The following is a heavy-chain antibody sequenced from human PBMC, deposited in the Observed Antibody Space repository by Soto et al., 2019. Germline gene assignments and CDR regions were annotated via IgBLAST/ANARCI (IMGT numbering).Heavy chain of an antibody. J-gene: IGHJ4*02. V-gene: IGHV1-46*01. CDR2: INPSGGST. D-gene: IGHD2-21*02. CDR1: GYTFTSYY. Sequence: ASVKVSCKASGYTFTSYYMHWVRQAPGQGLEWMGIINPSGGSTSYAQKFQGRVTMTRDTSTSTVYMELSSLRSEDTAVYYCARMGAYCGGDCYSFDYWGQGTLVTVSS. CDR3: ARMGAYCGGDCYSFDY.